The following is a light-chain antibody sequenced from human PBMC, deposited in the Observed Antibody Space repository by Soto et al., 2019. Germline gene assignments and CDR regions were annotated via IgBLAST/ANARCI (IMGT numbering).Light chain of an antibody. CDR3: SSYTSSSTGV. CDR1: SSDIGGYNY. CDR2: EVS. J-gene: IGLJ3*02. Sequence: QSVLTQPPSASGSPGQSVTISCTGTSSDIGGYNYVSWYQQHPGKAPKLIIYEVSKRPSGVPDRFSGSKSGNTASLTVSGLQAEDEADYYCSSYTSSSTGVFGGGTKVTVL. V-gene: IGLV2-8*01.